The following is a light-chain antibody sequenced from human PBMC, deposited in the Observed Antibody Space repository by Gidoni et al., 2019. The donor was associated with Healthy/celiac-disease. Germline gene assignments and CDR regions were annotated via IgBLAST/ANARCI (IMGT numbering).Light chain of an antibody. CDR2: KAS. J-gene: IGKJ2*01. Sequence: DIQMTQSPSTLSASVGDRVTITCRASQSISSWLAWYQQKPGKAPKLLIYKASSLESGVPSRFSCSGSGTAFTLTISSLQPDDFATYYCQQYNSYSPYTFXXXTKLEIK. CDR3: QQYNSYSPYT. CDR1: QSISSW. V-gene: IGKV1-5*03.